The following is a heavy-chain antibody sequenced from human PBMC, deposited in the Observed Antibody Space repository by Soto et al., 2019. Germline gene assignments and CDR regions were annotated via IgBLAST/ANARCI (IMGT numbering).Heavy chain of an antibody. J-gene: IGHJ3*01. CDR3: ARTLTYYYVYHAFAF. D-gene: IGHD3-10*02. CDR1: GFAFGEYT. CDR2: ISWDGSTT. Sequence: EVQLVESGGVVVQPGGSLRLSCETSGFAFGEYTMHWVRQVPGKGLEWVSLISWDGSTTYYTDSAKGRFTISRDISKNSLYLQMNGLTIEDTALYFCARTLTYYYVYHAFAFWGLGTMVTVSP. V-gene: IGHV3-43*01.